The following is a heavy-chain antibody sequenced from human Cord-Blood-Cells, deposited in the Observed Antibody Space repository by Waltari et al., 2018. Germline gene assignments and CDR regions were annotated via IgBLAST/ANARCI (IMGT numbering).Heavy chain of an antibody. D-gene: IGHD1-7*01. J-gene: IGHJ5*02. CDR1: GGTFSSYA. CDR2: SIPIFGTA. V-gene: IGHV1-69*01. Sequence: QVQLVQSGAEVKKPGSSVTVSCKASGGTFSSYAISWVRQAPGQGLEWMGGSIPIFGTANYAQKFQGRVTITADESTSTAYMELSSLRSDDTAVYYCARGRLSGITGTLLDPWGQGTLVTVSS. CDR3: ARGRLSGITGTLLDP.